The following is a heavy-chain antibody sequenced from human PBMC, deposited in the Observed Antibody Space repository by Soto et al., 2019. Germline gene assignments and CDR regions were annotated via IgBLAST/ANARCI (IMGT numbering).Heavy chain of an antibody. CDR2: IYYSGST. CDR3: ARDYYGSGSYYLFEC. CDR1: VGSVSSGSYY. J-gene: IGHJ4*02. Sequence: SETLSLTCTFSVGSVSSGSYYCSWIRQPPWKGLEWIGYIYYSGSTNYNPSLKSRVTISVDTSKNQFSLKLSSVTAADTAVYYCARDYYGSGSYYLFECWGQGTLVSVS. V-gene: IGHV4-61*01. D-gene: IGHD3-10*01.